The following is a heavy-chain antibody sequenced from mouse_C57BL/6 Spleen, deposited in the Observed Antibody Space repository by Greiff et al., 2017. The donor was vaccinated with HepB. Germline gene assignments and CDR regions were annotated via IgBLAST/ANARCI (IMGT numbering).Heavy chain of an antibody. D-gene: IGHD1-1*01. J-gene: IGHJ4*01. V-gene: IGHV1-54*01. Sequence: VQLQQSGAELVRPGTSVKVSCKASGYAFTNYLIEWVKQRPGQGLEWIGVINPGSGGTNYNEKFKGKATLTADKSSSTADMQLSSLTSEDSAVYFCAGGSMVDYWGQGTSVTVSS. CDR2: INPGSGGT. CDR1: GYAFTNYL. CDR3: AGGSMVDY.